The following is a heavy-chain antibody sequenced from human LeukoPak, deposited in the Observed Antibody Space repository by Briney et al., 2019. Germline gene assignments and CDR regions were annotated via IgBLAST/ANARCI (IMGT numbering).Heavy chain of an antibody. CDR2: IYPGDSST. D-gene: IGHD4-17*01. Sequence: GESLQISSKGSGYSFTSCWIGWVRQMPGKGLEWMGIIYPGDSSTKYSPSFQGQVTISADKSISTAYLQWSSLKASDTAMYYCARHNRGDQRYFEYWGRGTLATVSS. J-gene: IGHJ4*02. CDR3: ARHNRGDQRYFEY. V-gene: IGHV5-51*01. CDR1: GYSFTSCW.